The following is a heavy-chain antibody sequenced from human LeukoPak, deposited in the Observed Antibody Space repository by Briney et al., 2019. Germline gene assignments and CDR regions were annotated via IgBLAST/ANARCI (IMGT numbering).Heavy chain of an antibody. CDR1: GGFISSYY. D-gene: IGHD3-10*01. Sequence: SETLSLTCTVSGGFISSYYWSWIRQPPGKGLEWIGYIYYSGTTNYNPSLKSRLTISVDTSKNQFSLKLNSVTAADTAVYYCARHGFGSWAVDGSGSAELINWGQGALVTVSS. CDR2: IYYSGTT. CDR3: ARHGFGSWAVDGSGSAELIN. V-gene: IGHV4-59*08. J-gene: IGHJ4*02.